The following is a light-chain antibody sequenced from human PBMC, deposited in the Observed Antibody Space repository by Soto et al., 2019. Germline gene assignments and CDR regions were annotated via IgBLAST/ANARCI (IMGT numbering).Light chain of an antibody. CDR2: DAS. J-gene: IGKJ5*01. CDR1: QDISNY. CDR3: QQYDNLPIT. V-gene: IGKV1-33*01. Sequence: DIQMTQSPSSLSASVGYRFTITCQASQDISNYLNWYQQKPGKAPKLLIYDASNLETGVPSRFSGSGSGTDFTFTISSLQPEDIETYYCQQYDNLPITFGQGTRLEIK.